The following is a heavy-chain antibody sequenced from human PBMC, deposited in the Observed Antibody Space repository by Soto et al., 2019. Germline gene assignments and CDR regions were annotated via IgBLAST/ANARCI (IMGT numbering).Heavy chain of an antibody. CDR1: GGTFSSYA. D-gene: IGHD3-22*01. CDR3: ARDRGPVSGYVPYWFDP. J-gene: IGHJ5*02. V-gene: IGHV1-69*12. CDR2: IIPISGTA. Sequence: QVQLVQSGAEVKKPGSSVKVSCKASGGTFSSYAISWVRQAPGQGLEWMGEIIPISGTANYARKFQGRVTSTAEESTSAAYMGLGSLRSADTGVYYCARDRGPVSGYVPYWFDPWGQGTLVTVS.